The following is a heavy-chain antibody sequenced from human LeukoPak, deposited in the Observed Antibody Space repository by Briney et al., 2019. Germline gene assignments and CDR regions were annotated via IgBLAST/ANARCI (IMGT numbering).Heavy chain of an antibody. D-gene: IGHD4-17*01. J-gene: IGHJ4*02. CDR2: IYHSEST. CDR1: GGSISSGGYS. Sequence: SETLSLTCAVSGGSISSGGYSWSWIRQPPGKGLEWIGYIYHSESTYYNPSLKSRVTISVDRSKNQFSLKLSSVTAADTAVYYCARVGGDYVSTNYYFDYWGQGTLVTVSS. CDR3: ARVGGDYVSTNYYFDY. V-gene: IGHV4-30-2*01.